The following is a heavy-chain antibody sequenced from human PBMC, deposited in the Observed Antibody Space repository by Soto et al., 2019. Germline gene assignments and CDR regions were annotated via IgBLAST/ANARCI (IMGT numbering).Heavy chain of an antibody. D-gene: IGHD6-6*01. J-gene: IGHJ6*03. CDR1: GFTVSSNY. CDR2: IYSGGST. CDR3: ARYYSSSSAYYYYYYMDV. V-gene: IGHV3-53*04. Sequence: GGSLRLSCAASGFTVSSNYMSWVRQAPGKGLEWVSVIYSGGSTYYADSVKGRFTISRHNSKNTLYLQMNSLRAEDTAVYYCARYYSSSSAYYYYYYMDVWGKGTTVTVSS.